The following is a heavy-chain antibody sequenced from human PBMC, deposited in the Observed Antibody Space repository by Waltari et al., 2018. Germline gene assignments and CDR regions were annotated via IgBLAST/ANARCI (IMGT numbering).Heavy chain of an antibody. CDR3: AKVRGVLWFGETRHGLDV. CDR2: VFYSGGT. V-gene: IGHV4-61*01. CDR1: GGTVDSCSYS. D-gene: IGHD3-10*01. J-gene: IGHJ6*02. Sequence: QVQLQESGPRLVKPSETLSLTCTDSGGTVDSCSYSWNLIRQSPGKGLEWIGYVFYSGGTKYNPSLTSRVTISIDLSKNQFSLRLSSVTPADTAVYYCAKVRGVLWFGETRHGLDVWGQGTTVIVSS.